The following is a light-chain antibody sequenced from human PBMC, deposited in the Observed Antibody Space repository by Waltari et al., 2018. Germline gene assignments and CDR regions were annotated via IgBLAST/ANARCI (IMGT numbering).Light chain of an antibody. V-gene: IGLV1-44*01. CDR1: SSNIGSNT. Sequence: QSVLTQPPSASGTPGPRVTISCSGSSSNIGSNTVNWYHHLPGTAPKLLSYSNNQRPSGVPDRFSGSKSGTSASLAISGLQSEDEADYYCAAWDDSLNGVVFGGGTKLTVL. CDR3: AAWDDSLNGVV. CDR2: SNN. J-gene: IGLJ2*01.